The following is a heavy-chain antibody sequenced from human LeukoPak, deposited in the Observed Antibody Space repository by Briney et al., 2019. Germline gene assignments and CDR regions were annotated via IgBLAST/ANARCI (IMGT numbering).Heavy chain of an antibody. J-gene: IGHJ5*02. CDR3: AKVYCGGDCSDNWFDP. Sequence: GGSLRLSCAASGFTFSSYAMSWVRQAPGKGLEWVSAISGSGGSTYYADSVKGRFTISRDNSNNTLYLQMNSLRAEDTAVYYCAKVYCGGDCSDNWFDPWGQGTLVTVSS. D-gene: IGHD2-21*02. CDR1: GFTFSSYA. CDR2: ISGSGGST. V-gene: IGHV3-23*01.